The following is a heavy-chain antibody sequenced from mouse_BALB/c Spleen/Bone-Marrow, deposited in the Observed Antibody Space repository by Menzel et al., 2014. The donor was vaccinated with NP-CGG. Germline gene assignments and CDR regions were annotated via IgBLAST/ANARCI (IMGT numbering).Heavy chain of an antibody. CDR1: GFTFSSFG. Sequence: EVKLMESGGGLVQPGGSRKLSCAASGFTFSSFGMHWVRQAPEKGLEWVAYISSGSSTIYYADTVKGRFTISRDNPKNTLFLQMTSLRSEDTAMYYCASDGYYRFDYWGQGTTLTVSS. J-gene: IGHJ2*01. CDR3: ASDGYYRFDY. CDR2: ISSGSSTI. V-gene: IGHV5-17*02. D-gene: IGHD2-3*01.